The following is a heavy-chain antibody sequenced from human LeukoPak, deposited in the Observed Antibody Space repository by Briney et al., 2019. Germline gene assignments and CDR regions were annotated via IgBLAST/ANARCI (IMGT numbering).Heavy chain of an antibody. CDR3: ARDGGYCGGDCYSGFDY. D-gene: IGHD2-21*02. CDR1: GGSISSSSYY. V-gene: IGHV4-39*07. Sequence: SETLSLTCTVSGGSISSSSYYWGWIRQPPGKGPEWIGSIYYSGSTYYNPSLKSRVTISVDTSKNQFSLKLSSVTAADTAVYYCARDGGYCGGDCYSGFDYWGQGTLVTVSS. J-gene: IGHJ4*02. CDR2: IYYSGST.